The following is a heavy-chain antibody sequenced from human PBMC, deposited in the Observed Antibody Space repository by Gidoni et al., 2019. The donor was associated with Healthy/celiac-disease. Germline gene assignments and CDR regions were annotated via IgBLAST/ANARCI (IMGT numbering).Heavy chain of an antibody. J-gene: IGHJ4*02. Sequence: EVQLVETGGGLIQPGGSLRLSCAASGFPVSSNYMSWVRQAPGKGLEWVSVIYSGGSTYYADSVKGRFTISRDNSKNTLYLQMNSLRAEDTAVYYCARIRITMIAGDYFDYWGQGTLVTVSS. CDR2: IYSGGST. CDR3: ARIRITMIAGDYFDY. D-gene: IGHD3-22*01. V-gene: IGHV3-53*02. CDR1: GFPVSSNY.